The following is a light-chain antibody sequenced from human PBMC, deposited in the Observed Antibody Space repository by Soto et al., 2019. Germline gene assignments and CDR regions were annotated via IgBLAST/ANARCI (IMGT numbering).Light chain of an antibody. Sequence: EIVLTQSPATLSLSPGERATLSCRASQSVSSYLAWYQQKAGQAPRLLIYEASNRATGIPARFSGSGSGTDFTVTISSLEPEEFAVYYCQPRGSGPSDPFGQGTKLEIK. J-gene: IGKJ2*01. CDR3: QPRGSGPSDP. V-gene: IGKV3-11*01. CDR2: EAS. CDR1: QSVSSY.